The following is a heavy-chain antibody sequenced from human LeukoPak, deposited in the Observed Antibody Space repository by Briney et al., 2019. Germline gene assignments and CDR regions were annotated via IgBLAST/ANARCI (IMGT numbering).Heavy chain of an antibody. V-gene: IGHV1-18*01. CDR3: ARAGSYYYMDV. CDR2: IDGYNDNT. J-gene: IGHJ6*03. Sequence: ASVKVSCKASGYTFTSSGISWVRQAPGQGLEWMGWIDGYNDNTNYAQKLQGRVTMTTDTSTTTAYMELRSLRLDDTAVYYCARAGSYYYMDVWGKGTTVTVSS. D-gene: IGHD1-1*01. CDR1: GYTFTSSG.